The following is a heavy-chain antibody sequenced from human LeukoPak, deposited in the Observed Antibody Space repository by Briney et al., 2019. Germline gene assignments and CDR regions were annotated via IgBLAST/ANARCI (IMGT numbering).Heavy chain of an antibody. CDR2: IYRGGST. J-gene: IGHJ4*02. D-gene: IGHD1-26*01. CDR3: AKWPEGATPKFHH. Sequence: GGSLRLSCAASGFTVSYNYMSWVRQAPGKGLEWVSTIYRGGSTYYADSVKGRFTISRDNSKNTLHLQMDSLRAEDTALYYCAKWPEGATPKFHHWGQGTLVTVSS. V-gene: IGHV3-53*01. CDR1: GFTVSYNY.